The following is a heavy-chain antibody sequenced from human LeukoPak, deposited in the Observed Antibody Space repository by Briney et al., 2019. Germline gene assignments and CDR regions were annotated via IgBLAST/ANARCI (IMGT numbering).Heavy chain of an antibody. CDR1: GDTFSSYA. CDR3: AREDNSSGWQYYFDY. Sequence: GASVKVSCKAPGDTFSSYAISWVRQAPGQGLEWMGGIIPIFGTANYAQKFQGRVTITADESTSTAYMELSSLRSEDTAVYYCAREDNSSGWQYYFDYWGQGTLVTVSS. V-gene: IGHV1-69*01. D-gene: IGHD6-19*01. CDR2: IIPIFGTA. J-gene: IGHJ4*02.